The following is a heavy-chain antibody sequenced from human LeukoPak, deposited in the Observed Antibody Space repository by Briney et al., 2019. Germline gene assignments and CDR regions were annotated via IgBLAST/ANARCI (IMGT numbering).Heavy chain of an antibody. CDR2: ISGSGGST. CDR3: AKAETLLWFGELFY. Sequence: GGSLRLSCAASGFTFSSYAMSWVRQAPGKGLEWVSAISGSGGSTYYADSVKGRFTISRDNSKNTLYLQMNSLRADDTAVYYCAKAETLLWFGELFYWGQGTLVTVSP. J-gene: IGHJ4*02. CDR1: GFTFSSYA. V-gene: IGHV3-23*01. D-gene: IGHD3-10*01.